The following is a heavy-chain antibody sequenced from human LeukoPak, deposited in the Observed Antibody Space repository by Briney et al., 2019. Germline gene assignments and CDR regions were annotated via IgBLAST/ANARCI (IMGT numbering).Heavy chain of an antibody. J-gene: IGHJ4*02. D-gene: IGHD4-17*01. CDR1: GFTFSSYW. V-gene: IGHV3-7*01. CDR3: ASDYGDYSY. Sequence: PGGSLRLSCAASGFTFSSYWMSWVRQAPGKGLEWVAGIKQDGSQRNYVDSVKGRFTISRDNAENSLFLQMNSLRAEDTAVYYCASDYGDYSYWGQGTLV. CDR2: IKQDGSQR.